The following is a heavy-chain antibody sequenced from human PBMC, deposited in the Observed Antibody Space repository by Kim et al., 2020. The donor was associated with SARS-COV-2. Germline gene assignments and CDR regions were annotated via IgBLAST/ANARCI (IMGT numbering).Heavy chain of an antibody. CDR1: GGTFSSYA. J-gene: IGHJ6*02. CDR2: IIPIFGTA. CDR3: AGNSLMVRGHYYYYGMDV. Sequence: SVKVSCKASGGTFSSYAISWVRQAPGQGLEWMGGIIPIFGTANYAQKFQGRVTITADESTSTAYMELSSLRSEDTAVYYCAGNSLMVRGHYYYYGMDVWGQGTTVTVSS. D-gene: IGHD3-10*01. V-gene: IGHV1-69*13.